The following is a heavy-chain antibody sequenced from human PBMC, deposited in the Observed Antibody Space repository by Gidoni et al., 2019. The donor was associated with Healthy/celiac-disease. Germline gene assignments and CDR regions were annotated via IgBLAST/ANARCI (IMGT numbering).Heavy chain of an antibody. Sequence: QVQLQQWGAGLLKPSETLSLTCAVYGGSFSGYYWSWIRQPPGKGLEWIGEINHSGSTNYNPSLMSRVTISVDTSKNQFSLKLSSVTAADTAVYYCARGWTVTPLYYFDYWGQGTLVTVSS. D-gene: IGHD4-17*01. J-gene: IGHJ4*02. CDR1: GGSFSGYY. CDR2: INHSGST. CDR3: ARGWTVTPLYYFDY. V-gene: IGHV4-34*01.